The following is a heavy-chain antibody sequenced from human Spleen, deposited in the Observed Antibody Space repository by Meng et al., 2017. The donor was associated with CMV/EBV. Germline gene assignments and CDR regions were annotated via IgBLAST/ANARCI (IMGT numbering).Heavy chain of an antibody. CDR1: GGSISSSNL. D-gene: IGHD2-21*02. V-gene: IGHV4-4*02. Sequence: QVQLQESGPGLVKTSGTLSLTCAAPGGSISSSNLWTWVRQVPGKGLEWIGEIYHSGSTNYNPSLKSRVTISVDKFKNQFSLKLGSVTAADTAVYYCARIERRRILKYCGSDCSTTGYWGQGTLSPSPQ. J-gene: IGHJ4*02. CDR3: ARIERRRILKYCGSDCSTTGY. CDR2: IYHSGST.